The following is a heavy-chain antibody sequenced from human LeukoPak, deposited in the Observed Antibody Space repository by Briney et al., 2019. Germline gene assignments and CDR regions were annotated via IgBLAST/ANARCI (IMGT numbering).Heavy chain of an antibody. CDR1: GFSFSNYF. D-gene: IGHD1-26*01. J-gene: IGHJ4*02. CDR2: ITNTGRST. Sequence: GGSLRLSCEASGFSFSNYFMSWVRQAPGKGLQWVSYITNTGRSTNYADAVKGRFTISRDNAKKSVYLEMTDLRAEDTAVYYCAREASGNYHVFDSWGQGTLVTVSS. V-gene: IGHV3-11*04. CDR3: AREASGNYHVFDS.